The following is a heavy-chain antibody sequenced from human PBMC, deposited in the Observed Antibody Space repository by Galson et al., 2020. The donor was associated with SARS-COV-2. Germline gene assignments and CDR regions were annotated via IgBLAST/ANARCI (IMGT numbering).Heavy chain of an antibody. CDR3: ARVPTRAIAEIAFDI. V-gene: IGHV4-30-4*07. CDR1: GGSISSGGYS. D-gene: IGHD2-2*02. CDR2: LHYRGRT. J-gene: IGHJ3*02. Sequence: SETLSLTCAVSGGSISSGGYSWSWLRQPPGQGLEWIGYLHYRGRTYYSPSLTSRLTISVDTSKNQFFLILTSVTAADTAVYYCARVPTRAIAEIAFDIWGQGTMVTVSS.